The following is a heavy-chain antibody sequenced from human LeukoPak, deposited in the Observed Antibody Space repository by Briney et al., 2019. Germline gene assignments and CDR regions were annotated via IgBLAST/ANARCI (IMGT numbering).Heavy chain of an antibody. CDR1: GFTVSSNY. D-gene: IGHD4-17*01. CDR3: ARVGLDNDYGVYGGDPRYYYYMDV. V-gene: IGHV3-53*05. J-gene: IGHJ6*03. Sequence: GGSLRLSCAASGFTVSSNYMSWVRQAPGKGLEWVSVMYSGGNTFYADSVKGRFTISRDSSKNTLYLQMGSLRAEDMAVSYCARVGLDNDYGVYGGDPRYYYYMDVWGKGTTVTLSS. CDR2: MYSGGNT.